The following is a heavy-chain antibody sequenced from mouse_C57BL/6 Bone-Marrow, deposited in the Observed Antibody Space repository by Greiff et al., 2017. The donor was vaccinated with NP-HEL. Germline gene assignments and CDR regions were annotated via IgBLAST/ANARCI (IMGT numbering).Heavy chain of an antibody. CDR1: GFNIKDDY. D-gene: IGHD1-1*01. J-gene: IGHJ4*01. CDR2: IDPENGDT. Sequence: VQLQQSGAELVRPGASVKLSCTVSGFNIKDDYMHWVKQRPEQGLEWIGWIDPENGDTEYASKFQGKATITADTSSNTAYLQLSSLTSEDTACYYCTTGGSSPYAMDYWGQGTSVTVSS. CDR3: TTGGSSPYAMDY. V-gene: IGHV14-4*01.